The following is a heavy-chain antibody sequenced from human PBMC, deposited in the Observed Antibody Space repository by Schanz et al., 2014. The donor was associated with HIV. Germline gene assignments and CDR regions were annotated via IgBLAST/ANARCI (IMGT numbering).Heavy chain of an antibody. CDR1: GGSFSGYF. V-gene: IGHV4-34*01. CDR3: ARGVRRDCRTPDCNTGWFDP. D-gene: IGHD2-15*01. CDR2: INHSGST. J-gene: IGHJ5*02. Sequence: QVQLQQWGAGLLKPSETLSLTCAVYGGSFSGYFWAWIRQPPGKGLEWIGEINHSGSTNYNPSLKSRGTISVATSKNPFSLELTSVPAADTAVYYCARGVRRDCRTPDCNTGWFDPWGQGTLVTVSS.